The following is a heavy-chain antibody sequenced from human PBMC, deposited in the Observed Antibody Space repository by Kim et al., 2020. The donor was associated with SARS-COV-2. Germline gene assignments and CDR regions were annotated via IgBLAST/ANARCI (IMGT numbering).Heavy chain of an antibody. CDR1: GFTFSSYW. CDR2: IHSDGSSA. V-gene: IGHV3-74*01. J-gene: IGHJ5*01. CDR3: ARGGSTWYDF. Sequence: GGSLRLSCATSGFTFSSYWMHWVRQAPGKGLVWVSRIHSDGSSANFADSVKGRFTISRDNAKNTLYLQMDSLRAEDTAVYYCARGGSTWYDFWGQGTLDT. D-gene: IGHD3-10*01.